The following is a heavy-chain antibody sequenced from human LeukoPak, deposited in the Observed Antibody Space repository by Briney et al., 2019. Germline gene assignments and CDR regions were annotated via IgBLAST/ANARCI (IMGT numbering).Heavy chain of an antibody. CDR2: IKSKTDGGTT. CDR1: GFTFSNAW. Sequence: GGSLRLSCAASGFTFSNAWMSWVRQAPGKGLEWVGRIKSKTDGGTTDYAAPVKGRFTISRDDSKNTLYLQMNSLKTEDTAVYYCTTLEYSSSWFHDYWGQGTLVPVSS. J-gene: IGHJ4*02. D-gene: IGHD6-13*01. V-gene: IGHV3-15*01. CDR3: TTLEYSSSWFHDY.